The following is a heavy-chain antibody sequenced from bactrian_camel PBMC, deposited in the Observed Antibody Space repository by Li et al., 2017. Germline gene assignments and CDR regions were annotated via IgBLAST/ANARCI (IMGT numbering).Heavy chain of an antibody. CDR3: AIGGSCGMVLWDY. D-gene: IGHD3*01. Sequence: VQLVESGGGSVQAGGSLRLSCRVSAYTDCNYAMSWYRQAPGKEREFVSEVDPSGGTRYADSVKGRFTISQDGAKKTAYLQMDNLKPEDTAMYHCAIGGSCGMVLWDYWGHGTQVTVS. CDR1: AYTDCNYA. V-gene: IGHV3S40*01. CDR2: VDPSGGTR. J-gene: IGHJ4*01.